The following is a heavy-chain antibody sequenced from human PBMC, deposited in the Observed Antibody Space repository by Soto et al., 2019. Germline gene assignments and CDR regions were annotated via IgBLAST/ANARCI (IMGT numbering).Heavy chain of an antibody. D-gene: IGHD6-6*01. J-gene: IGHJ6*02. CDR2: IGTAGDT. V-gene: IGHV3-13*01. Sequence: GGSLRLSCAASGFTFISYDMHWVRQATGKGLEWVSAIGTAGDTYYPGSVKGRFTISRENAKNSLYLQMNSLRAGDTAVYYCARVRARYSSSSTWGIDYYYYGMDVWGQGTTVTVSS. CDR3: ARVRARYSSSSTWGIDYYYYGMDV. CDR1: GFTFISYD.